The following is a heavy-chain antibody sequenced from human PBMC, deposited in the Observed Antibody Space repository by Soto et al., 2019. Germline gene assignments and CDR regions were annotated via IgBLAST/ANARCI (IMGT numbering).Heavy chain of an antibody. Sequence: QVQLVESGGGVIQPGRSLRISCAASGFTFSAYAMHWVRQAPGKGLEWVAVISYDGSNKYYADSVRGRFTISRDNSENTRYLQMNILRADDTAVFYCAREESYYEESGGHCSHYYYGMDVWGLGTTVSVSS. CDR2: ISYDGSNK. V-gene: IGHV3-30-3*01. CDR1: GFTFSAYA. J-gene: IGHJ6*02. D-gene: IGHD3-22*01. CDR3: AREESYYEESGGHCSHYYYGMDV.